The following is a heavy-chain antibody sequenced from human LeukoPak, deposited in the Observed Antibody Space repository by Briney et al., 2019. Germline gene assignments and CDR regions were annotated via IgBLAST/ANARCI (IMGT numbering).Heavy chain of an antibody. V-gene: IGHV3-23*01. CDR2: ISGSGAST. CDR1: GFTFNNYA. CDR3: AKDRGYGDYGPRFFDY. J-gene: IGHJ4*02. D-gene: IGHD4-17*01. Sequence: PGGSLRLSCAASGFTFNNYAMSWVRRAPGKGLEWVSRISGSGASTYYADSVKGRFTISRDNSKNTLYLQMNSLRDEDTAVYYCAKDRGYGDYGPRFFDYWGQGTLVTVSS.